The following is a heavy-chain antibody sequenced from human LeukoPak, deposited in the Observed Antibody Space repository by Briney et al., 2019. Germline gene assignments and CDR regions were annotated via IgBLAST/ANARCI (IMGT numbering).Heavy chain of an antibody. CDR2: IYTSGSA. J-gene: IGHJ6*03. Sequence: SETLSLTCTVSGGSISSGSYYWSWIRQPAGKGLEWIGRIYTSGSANYNPSLKSRVTMSVDTSKNQFSLKLTSVTAADTAVYYCARIPVRDYYYYMDVWGKGTTVTVSS. CDR1: GGSISSGSYY. D-gene: IGHD2-2*01. V-gene: IGHV4-61*02. CDR3: ARIPVRDYYYYMDV.